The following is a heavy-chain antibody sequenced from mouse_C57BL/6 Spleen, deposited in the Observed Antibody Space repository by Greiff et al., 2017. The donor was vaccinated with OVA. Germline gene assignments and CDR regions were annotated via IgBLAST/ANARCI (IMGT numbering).Heavy chain of an antibody. V-gene: IGHV5-17*01. Sequence: EVNLVESGGGLVKPGGSLKLSCAASGFTFSDYGMHWVRQAPEKGLEWVAYISSGSSTIYYADTVKGRFTISRDNAKNTLFLQMTSLRSEDTAMYYCARGEAYYSNFGRFAYWGQGTLVTVSA. D-gene: IGHD2-5*01. CDR1: GFTFSDYG. J-gene: IGHJ3*01. CDR2: ISSGSSTI. CDR3: ARGEAYYSNFGRFAY.